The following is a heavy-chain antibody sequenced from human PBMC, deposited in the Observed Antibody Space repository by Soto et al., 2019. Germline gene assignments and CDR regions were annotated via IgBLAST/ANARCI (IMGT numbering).Heavy chain of an antibody. CDR2: MNPNSGGS. Sequence: QLHLVQSGAEVKKPGASVKVSCMASGYNFIAQNIHWVRQAPGLGLEWMGKMNPNSGGSDYAQEFQGQVTVTRDTSISKVYMELTSLKSDDTAVYYCARERHLNSPSDAFDLWGQGTMVIVSS. D-gene: IGHD1-7*01. V-gene: IGHV1-2*02. CDR1: GYNFIAQN. CDR3: ARERHLNSPSDAFDL. J-gene: IGHJ3*01.